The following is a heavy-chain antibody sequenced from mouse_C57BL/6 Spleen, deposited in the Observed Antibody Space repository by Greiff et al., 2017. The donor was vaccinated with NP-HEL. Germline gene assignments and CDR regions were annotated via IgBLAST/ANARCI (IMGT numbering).Heavy chain of an antibody. CDR2: IDPSDSET. CDR3: ARSDYYGSNSWFAY. V-gene: IGHV1-52*01. D-gene: IGHD1-1*01. J-gene: IGHJ3*01. Sequence: VQLQQSGAELVRPGSSVKLSCKASGYTFTSYWMHWVKQRPIQGLEWIGNIDPSDSETHYNQKFKDKATLTVDKSSSTAYMQLSSLTSEDSAVYYCARSDYYGSNSWFAYWGQGTLVTVSA. CDR1: GYTFTSYW.